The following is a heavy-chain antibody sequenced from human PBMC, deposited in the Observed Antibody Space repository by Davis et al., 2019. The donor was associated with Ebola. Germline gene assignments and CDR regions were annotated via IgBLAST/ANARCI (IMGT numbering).Heavy chain of an antibody. CDR3: ARGHTITAVSNWFDP. V-gene: IGHV4-30-4*01. CDR1: GASISSGDFH. CDR2: IYYSGIT. J-gene: IGHJ5*02. D-gene: IGHD6-6*01. Sequence: TLSLTCTVSGASISSGDFHWSWIRQSPGKGLEWIGFIYYSGITYYNPSLKSRVTISVDTSKNQFSLKLSSVTAADTAVYYCARGHTITAVSNWFDPWGQGTLVTVSS.